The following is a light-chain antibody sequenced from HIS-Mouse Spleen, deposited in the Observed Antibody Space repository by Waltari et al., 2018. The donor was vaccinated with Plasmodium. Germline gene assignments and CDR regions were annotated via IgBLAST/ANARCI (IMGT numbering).Light chain of an antibody. CDR3: QSADSSGTYVV. J-gene: IGLJ2*01. Sequence: SYELTQPPSVSVSPGQTASITCSGDALPNPYAYWYQQKPGQAPVLVIYKDRERPSGFPERFSCSSSGTTVTLTISVVQAEDEADYDCQSADSSGTYVVFGGGTKLTVL. V-gene: IGLV3-25*03. CDR2: KDR. CDR1: ALPNPY.